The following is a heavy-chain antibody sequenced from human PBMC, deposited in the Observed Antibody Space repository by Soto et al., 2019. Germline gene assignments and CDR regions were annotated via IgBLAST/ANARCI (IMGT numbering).Heavy chain of an antibody. CDR2: TYYRSKWYN. D-gene: IGHD2-2*01. V-gene: IGHV6-1*01. CDR3: ARGWGYCSSTSCYVYYYYGMDV. Sequence: SQTLSLTCATSGDSVSSNSAAWNWIRQSPSRGLEWLGRTYYRSKWYNDYAVSVKSRITINPDTSKNQFSLQPNSVTPEDTAVYYCARGWGYCSSTSCYVYYYYGMDVWGQGTTVTVSS. CDR1: GDSVSSNSAA. J-gene: IGHJ6*02.